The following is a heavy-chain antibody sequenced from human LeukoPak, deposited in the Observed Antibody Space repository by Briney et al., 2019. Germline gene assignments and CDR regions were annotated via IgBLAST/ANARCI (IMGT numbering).Heavy chain of an antibody. CDR3: AKDNLYYYDSSGSPSDY. D-gene: IGHD3-22*01. Sequence: RGSLRLSCAASGFTFSSYAMSWVRQAPGKGLEWVSAISGSGGSTYYADSVKGRFTISRDNSKNTLYLQMNSLRAEDKAVYYCAKDNLYYYDSSGSPSDYWGQGTLVTVSS. V-gene: IGHV3-23*01. CDR1: GFTFSSYA. J-gene: IGHJ4*02. CDR2: ISGSGGST.